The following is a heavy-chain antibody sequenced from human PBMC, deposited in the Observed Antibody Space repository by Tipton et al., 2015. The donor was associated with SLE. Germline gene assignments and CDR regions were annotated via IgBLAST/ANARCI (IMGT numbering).Heavy chain of an antibody. CDR3: ARGGFSNSWRFDY. V-gene: IGHV1-69*01. J-gene: IGHJ4*02. D-gene: IGHD6-13*01. CDR1: GYTFTSYG. CDR2: IVPFLGRP. Sequence: QVQLVQSGAEVKKPGASVKVSCKASGYTFTSYGISWVRQAPGQGLEWMGGIVPFLGRPNYAQKFQGRVTISADESSTTVYMELSSVRSDDTAVYFCARGGFSNSWRFDYWGQGTVVTVSS.